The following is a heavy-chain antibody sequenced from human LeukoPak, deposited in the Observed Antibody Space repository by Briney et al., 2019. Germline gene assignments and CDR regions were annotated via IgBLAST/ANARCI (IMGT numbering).Heavy chain of an antibody. D-gene: IGHD1-26*01. CDR2: IIPIFGTA. CDR3: ARESPIVGNFDY. V-gene: IGHV1-69*13. CDR1: GGTFSSYA. Sequence: EASVKVSCKASGGTFSSYATSWVRQAPGQGLEWMGGIIPIFGTANYAQKFQGRVTITADESTSTAYMELSSLRSEDTAVYYCARESPIVGNFDYWGQGTLVTVS. J-gene: IGHJ4*02.